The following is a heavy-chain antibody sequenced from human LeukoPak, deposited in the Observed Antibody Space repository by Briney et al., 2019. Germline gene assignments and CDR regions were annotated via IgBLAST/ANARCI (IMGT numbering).Heavy chain of an antibody. CDR3: AKTQWKVGATDYFDY. J-gene: IGHJ4*01. Sequence: GGSLRLSCAASGFALKNYAMTWVRQAPGKGLQWVSNINDNGGQRHYADSVKGRFTISRDNSKNTLFLQMDGLRAEDTAVYYCAKTQWKVGATDYFDYWGHGILVTVSS. CDR2: INDNGGQR. CDR1: GFALKNYA. D-gene: IGHD1-26*01. V-gene: IGHV3-23*01.